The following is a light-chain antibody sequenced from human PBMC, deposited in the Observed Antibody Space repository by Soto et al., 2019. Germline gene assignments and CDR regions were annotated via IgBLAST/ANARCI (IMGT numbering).Light chain of an antibody. CDR2: DVS. V-gene: IGKV1-5*01. CDR1: QSVSNW. J-gene: IGKJ1*01. CDR3: QQYDSYSWT. Sequence: DIQMTQSPSTLSASVGEGVTITCRASQSVSNWLAWYQHKPGKAPKLLIYDVSSLESGVPSRFSGSGSGTEFILTISSLQPDDFATYYCQQYDSYSWTFGQGTKVDIK.